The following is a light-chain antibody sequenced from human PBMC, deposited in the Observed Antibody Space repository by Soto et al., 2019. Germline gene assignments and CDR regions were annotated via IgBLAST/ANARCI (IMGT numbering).Light chain of an antibody. CDR2: GVN. Sequence: QSALTQPPSASGSPGQSVAISCTGTSSDVGGYSYVSWYQQHPGKAPKLMIYGVNKRPSGVPDRFSGSKSGNTASLTVSGLQAEDEADYYCSSYAGSSNVFGTGTRSPS. V-gene: IGLV2-8*01. CDR1: SSDVGGYSY. CDR3: SSYAGSSNV. J-gene: IGLJ1*01.